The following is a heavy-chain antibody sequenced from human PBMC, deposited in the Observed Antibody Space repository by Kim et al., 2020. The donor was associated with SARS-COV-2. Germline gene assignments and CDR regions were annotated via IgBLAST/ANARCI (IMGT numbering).Heavy chain of an antibody. CDR1: GYTFTSYA. V-gene: IGHV7-4-1*02. J-gene: IGHJ4*02. Sequence: ASVKVSCKASGYTFTSYAMNWVRQAPGQGLEWMGWINTNTGNPTYAQGFTGRFVFSLDTSVSTAYLQISSLKAEDTAVYYCARPFIHTGYDYIWGSYRYTWPSDYWGQGTLVTVSS. D-gene: IGHD3-16*02. CDR3: ARPFIHTGYDYIWGSYRYTWPSDY. CDR2: INTNTGNP.